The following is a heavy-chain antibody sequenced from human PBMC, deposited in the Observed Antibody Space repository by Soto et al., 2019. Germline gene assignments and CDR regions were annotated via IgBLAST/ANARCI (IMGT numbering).Heavy chain of an antibody. D-gene: IGHD2-15*01. CDR3: ARGTVVTHFDY. CDR2: INAGNGNT. V-gene: IGHV1-3*05. CDR1: GYTFTSYA. J-gene: IGHJ4*02. Sequence: QVQLVQSGAEEKKPGASVKVSCKASGYTFTSYAMHWVRQAPGQKLEWMGWINAGNGNTKYSQKFQGRVTITRDTSASTAYMELSSLRSEDTAVYYCARGTVVTHFDYWGQGTLVTVSS.